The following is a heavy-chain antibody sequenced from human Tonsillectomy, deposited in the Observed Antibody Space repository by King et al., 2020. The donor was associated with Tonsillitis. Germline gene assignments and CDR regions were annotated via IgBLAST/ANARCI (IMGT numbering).Heavy chain of an antibody. Sequence: EVQLVESGGGLVKPGGSLRLSCAASGFTFSSYSMNWVRQAPGKGLEWVSSISSSSSYIYYADSVKGRFTISRDNAKNSLYLQMNSLRAEDTAVYYCARGVAGGPYYFDYWGQGTLVTVSS. D-gene: IGHD6-13*01. J-gene: IGHJ4*02. CDR2: ISSSSSYI. V-gene: IGHV3-21*01. CDR3: ARGVAGGPYYFDY. CDR1: GFTFSSYS.